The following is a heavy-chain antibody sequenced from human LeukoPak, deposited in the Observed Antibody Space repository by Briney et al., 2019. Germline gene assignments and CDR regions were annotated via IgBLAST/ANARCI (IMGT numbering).Heavy chain of an antibody. CDR1: GSTFSIYA. D-gene: IGHD2/OR15-2a*01. J-gene: IGHJ5*02. Sequence: GGSLRLSCAASGSTFSIYAMSWVRQAPGKGLEWVSAITGVGDSTFYPDSVKGRFTISRDNSKNTLYLQMNSLRAEDTAIYFCAKDPTLYAGAWFDPWGQGTLVTVSS. V-gene: IGHV3-23*01. CDR2: ITGVGDST. CDR3: AKDPTLYAGAWFDP.